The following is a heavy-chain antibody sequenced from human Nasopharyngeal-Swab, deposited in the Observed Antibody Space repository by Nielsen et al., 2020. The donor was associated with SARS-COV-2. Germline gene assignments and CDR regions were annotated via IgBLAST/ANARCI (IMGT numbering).Heavy chain of an antibody. CDR2: IYYSGST. V-gene: IGHV4-59*01. D-gene: IGHD3-10*01. Sequence: WIRQPPEKGLEWIGYIYYSGSTNYNPSLKSRVTISVDTSKNQFSLKLSSVTAADTAVYYCARDGLFGDSAFDIWGQGTMVTVSS. J-gene: IGHJ3*02. CDR3: ARDGLFGDSAFDI.